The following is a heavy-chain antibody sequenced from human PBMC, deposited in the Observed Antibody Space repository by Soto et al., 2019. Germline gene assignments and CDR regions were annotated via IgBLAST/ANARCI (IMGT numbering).Heavy chain of an antibody. Sequence: SETLSLTCAVSGGSISSSNWWSWVRQPPGKGLEWIGEIYHSGSTNYNPSLKSRVTISVDKSKNQFSLKLSSVTAADTAVYYCARDFRRGVYTRSSYYYRMDVCGQGPTVT. CDR3: ARDFRRGVYTRSSYYYRMDV. V-gene: IGHV4-4*02. J-gene: IGHJ6*02. CDR1: GGSISSSNW. CDR2: IYHSGST. D-gene: IGHD3-10*01.